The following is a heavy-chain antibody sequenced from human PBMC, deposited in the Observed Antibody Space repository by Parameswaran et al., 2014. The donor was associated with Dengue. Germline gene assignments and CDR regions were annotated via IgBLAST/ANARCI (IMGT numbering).Heavy chain of an antibody. J-gene: IGHJ5*02. Sequence: VRQMPGKGLEWMGIIYPGDSDTRYSPSFQGQVTISDGKSNSTAYLQWSSLKASDTAMYYCARQRAAGDWYNWFDPWGQGTLVTVSS. CDR2: IYPGDSDT. D-gene: IGHD2-21*01. CDR3: ARQRAAGDWYNWFDP. V-gene: IGHV5-51*01.